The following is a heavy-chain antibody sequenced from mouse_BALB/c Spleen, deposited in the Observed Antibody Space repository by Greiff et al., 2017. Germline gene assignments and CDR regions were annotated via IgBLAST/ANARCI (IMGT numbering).Heavy chain of an antibody. CDR2: IFPGTGTT. J-gene: IGHJ3*02. V-gene: IGHV1S132*01. CDR1: GYTFTSYW. D-gene: IGHD2-4*01. Sequence: QVQLQQSGAELVKPGASVKLSCKTSGYTFTSYWIQWVKQRPGQGLGWIGEIFPGTGTTYYNEKFKGKATLTIDTSSSTAYMQLSSLTSEDSAVYFCARGGIYYDYDRWGQGTLVTVSA. CDR3: ARGGIYYDYDR.